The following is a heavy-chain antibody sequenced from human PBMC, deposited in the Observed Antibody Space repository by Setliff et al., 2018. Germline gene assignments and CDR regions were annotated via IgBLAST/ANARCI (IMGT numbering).Heavy chain of an antibody. J-gene: IGHJ4*02. V-gene: IGHV3-23*01. CDR1: GFTFFSYT. CDR3: AKSSGSSSSTNLEY. Sequence: GGSLRLSCTTSGFTFFSYTVNWVRQAPGKGLEWVSAITDDGGTTHYSGSVKGRFTIARDNSNSTLYLQMNSLRVEDTALYYCAKSSGSSSSTNLEYLGPGTLVTVSS. CDR2: ITDDGGTT. D-gene: IGHD6-6*01.